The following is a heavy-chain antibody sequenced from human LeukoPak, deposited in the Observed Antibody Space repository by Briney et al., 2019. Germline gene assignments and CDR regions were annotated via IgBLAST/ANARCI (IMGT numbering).Heavy chain of an antibody. D-gene: IGHD5-24*01. CDR1: GYTFTDYY. CDR3: AGTCPRAGYNGPCY. Sequence: ASVKVSCKASGYTFTDYYIHWLRQAPGQGLESMGWINRNSGGTKSPQKFQGRVTMTRDTSISTVYMELSSLRSDDTAVYYCAGTCPRAGYNGPCYWGQGTLVTVSS. CDR2: INRNSGGT. V-gene: IGHV1-2*02. J-gene: IGHJ4*02.